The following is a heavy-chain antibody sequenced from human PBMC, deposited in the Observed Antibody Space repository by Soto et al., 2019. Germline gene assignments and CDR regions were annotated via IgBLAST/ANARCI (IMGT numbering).Heavy chain of an antibody. CDR2: INPDNGNT. J-gene: IGHJ5*02. CDR3: AGGIATGQLDP. V-gene: IGHV1-3*01. D-gene: IGHD2-15*01. Sequence: ASVKVSCKASGYTFTRYTMNWVRQAPGQRLEWMGWINPDNGNTKSSQKFQDRVIITRDTSASTAYMDLSSLRSEDTAVYYCAGGIATGQLDPWGQGTLVTVSS. CDR1: GYTFTRYT.